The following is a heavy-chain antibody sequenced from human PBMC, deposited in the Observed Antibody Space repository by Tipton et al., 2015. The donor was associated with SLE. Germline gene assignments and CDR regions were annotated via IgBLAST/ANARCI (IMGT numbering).Heavy chain of an antibody. CDR1: GDSVSSFY. D-gene: IGHD3-22*01. CDR2: IYHSGST. CDR3: ARGAGVIKGYFDY. V-gene: IGHV4-59*02. J-gene: IGHJ4*02. Sequence: LRLSCSVSGDSVSSFYWSWIRQPPGKGLEWIGYIYHSGSTNYNPSLMSRATMSVDTSKNQFSLRLNSVTAADTGVYYCARGAGVIKGYFDYWGQGTLVTVSS.